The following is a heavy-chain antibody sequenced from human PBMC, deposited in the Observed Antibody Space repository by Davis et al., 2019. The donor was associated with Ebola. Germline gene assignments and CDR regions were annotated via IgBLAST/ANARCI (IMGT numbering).Heavy chain of an antibody. CDR1: GFTFSDYY. CDR2: ISSSGSTI. J-gene: IGHJ6*04. V-gene: IGHV3-11*01. CDR3: ARDRSGFYGMDV. Sequence: GESLKISCAASGFTFSDYYMSWIRQAPGKGLEWVSYISSSGSTIYYADSVKGRFTISRDNAKNSLYLQMNSLRAEDTAAYYCARDRSGFYGMDVWGKGTTVTVSS.